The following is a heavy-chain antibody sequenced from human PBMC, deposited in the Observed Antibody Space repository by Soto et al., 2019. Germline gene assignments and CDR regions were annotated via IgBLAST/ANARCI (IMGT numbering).Heavy chain of an antibody. CDR3: ARGLLVVVPANIIPWFDP. CDR2: INPYSGDT. V-gene: IGHV1-2*02. CDR1: GYTFTGYY. D-gene: IGHD2-2*01. J-gene: IGHJ5*02. Sequence: ASVKVSCKASGYTFTGYYIHWVRQAPGQGLEWMGWINPYSGDTSYARKFQGRVTMTRDTSISSAYMELSRLRSDDTAVYYCARGLLVVVPANIIPWFDPWGQGTLVTVSS.